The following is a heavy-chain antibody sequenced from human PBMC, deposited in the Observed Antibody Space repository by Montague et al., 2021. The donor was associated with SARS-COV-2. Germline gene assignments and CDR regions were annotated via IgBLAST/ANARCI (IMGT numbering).Heavy chain of an antibody. V-gene: IGHV4-38-2*02. CDR3: ARRGRKLLPVATTIGGFDI. J-gene: IGHJ3*02. D-gene: IGHD5-12*01. CDR2: IYHSGST. Sequence: SETLSLTCTVSGYSISSGYYWGWIRQPPGKVLAWIGSIYHSGSTYYHPSLKSLVTISVDPSNNHFSLKLSSVTAADTVVYYCARRGRKLLPVATTIGGFDIWGQGTMVTVSS. CDR1: GYSISSGYY.